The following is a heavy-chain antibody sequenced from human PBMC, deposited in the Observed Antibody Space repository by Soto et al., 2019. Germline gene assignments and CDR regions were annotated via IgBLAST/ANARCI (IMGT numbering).Heavy chain of an antibody. CDR3: AADLYSYSSGWPNQGY. CDR1: GFTFTSSA. CDR2: IVVGSGNT. D-gene: IGHD6-19*01. J-gene: IGHJ4*02. V-gene: IGHV1-58*02. Sequence: QMQLVQSGPEVKKRGTSVKVSCKASGFTFTSSAMQWVRQARGQRLEWIGWIVVGSGNTNYAQKFQERVTITRDMSTSTAYMELSSLRSEDTAVYYCAADLYSYSSGWPNQGYWGQGTLVTVSS.